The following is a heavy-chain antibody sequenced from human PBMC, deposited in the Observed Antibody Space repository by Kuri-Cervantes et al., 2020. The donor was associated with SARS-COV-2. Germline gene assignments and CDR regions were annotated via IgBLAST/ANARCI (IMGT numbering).Heavy chain of an antibody. CDR1: GYTFTSYD. CDR3: ARVKYYDFWSGYYFTGDQSPKYYMDV. Sequence: ASVKVSCKASGYTFTSYDINWVRQATGQGLEWMGWMNPNSGNTGYAQKFQGRVTITRNTSISTAYMELSSLRSEDTAVYYCARVKYYDFWSGYYFTGDQSPKYYMDVWGKGTTVTVSS. V-gene: IGHV1-8*03. J-gene: IGHJ6*03. D-gene: IGHD3-3*01. CDR2: MNPNSGNT.